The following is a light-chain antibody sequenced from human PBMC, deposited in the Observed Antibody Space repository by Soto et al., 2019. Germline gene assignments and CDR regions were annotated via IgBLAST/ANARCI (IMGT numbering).Light chain of an antibody. V-gene: IGKV4-1*01. CDR1: QSVLFVSNNKNF. Sequence: VLTQSPDSLAVSLGGRATIHCRSNQSVLFVSNNKNFLAWYQQKPGQPPKLFLNWASTRESGVPYRFIGGGSWTEVTLTISSLHAEGVAVYYCQQFFHATTFGQGTKVEI. J-gene: IGKJ1*01. CDR2: WAS. CDR3: QQFFHATT.